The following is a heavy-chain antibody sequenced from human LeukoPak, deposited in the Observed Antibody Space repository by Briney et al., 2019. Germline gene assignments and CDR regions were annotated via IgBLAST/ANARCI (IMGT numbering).Heavy chain of an antibody. D-gene: IGHD5-18*01. CDR2: IYYSGST. CDR1: GGSISSGDYY. Sequence: SQTLSLACTVSGGSISSGDYYWSWICQPPGKGLEWIGYIYYSGSTYYNPSLKSRVTISVDTSKNQFSLKLSSVTAADTAVYYCASSGYSYGYGEDYWGQGTLVTVSS. J-gene: IGHJ4*02. V-gene: IGHV4-30-4*01. CDR3: ASSGYSYGYGEDY.